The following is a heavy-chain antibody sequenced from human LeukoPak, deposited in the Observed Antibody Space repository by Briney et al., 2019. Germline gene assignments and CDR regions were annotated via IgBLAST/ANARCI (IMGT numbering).Heavy chain of an antibody. J-gene: IGHJ5*02. CDR1: GYTITNNY. V-gene: IGHV1-46*01. Sequence: PSVKVSCKASGYTITNNYMHWVRQAPGQGLEWMGVINPSGTGTSYAQKFQGRITMSRDTSTSTVYMELSSLRSEDTAFHYCATDHSMANTAWWFDPWGQGALVTVSS. CDR2: INPSGTGT. CDR3: ATDHSMANTAWWFDP. D-gene: IGHD5-24*01.